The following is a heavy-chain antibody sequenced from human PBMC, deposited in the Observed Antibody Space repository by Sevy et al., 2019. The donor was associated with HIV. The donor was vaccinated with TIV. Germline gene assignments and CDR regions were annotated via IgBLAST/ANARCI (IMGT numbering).Heavy chain of an antibody. CDR3: ARDDTYSDPARYHYAYMDV. J-gene: IGHJ6*03. D-gene: IGHD3-16*01. CDR2: ISPYNGHA. CDR1: CYSFISYG. Sequence: ASVKVSCKASCYSFISYGINWVRQAPGQGLEWMGWISPYNGHASSAQKFQDRVTLTTDTSTSTAYMELRSLRSDDTAVYYCARDDTYSDPARYHYAYMDVWGQGTTVTVSS. V-gene: IGHV1-18*01.